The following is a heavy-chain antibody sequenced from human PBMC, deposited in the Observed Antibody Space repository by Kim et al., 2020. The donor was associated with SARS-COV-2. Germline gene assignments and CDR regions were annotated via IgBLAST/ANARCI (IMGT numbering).Heavy chain of an antibody. CDR3: ATPNPYGSGSYYNENYYGMDV. Sequence: GGSLRLSCAASGFTFSSYAMSWVRQAPGKGLEWVSAISGSGGSTYYADSVKGRFTISRDNSKNTLYLQMNSLRAEDTAVYYCATPNPYGSGSYYNENYYGMDVWGQGTTVTVSS. CDR2: ISGSGGST. J-gene: IGHJ6*02. CDR1: GFTFSSYA. D-gene: IGHD3-10*01. V-gene: IGHV3-23*01.